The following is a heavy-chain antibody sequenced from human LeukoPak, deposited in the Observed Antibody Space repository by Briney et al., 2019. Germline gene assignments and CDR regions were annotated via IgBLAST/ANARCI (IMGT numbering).Heavy chain of an antibody. CDR1: GYTFTGYY. V-gene: IGHV1-2*02. J-gene: IGHJ4*02. D-gene: IGHD2-2*01. Sequence: ASVKVSCKASGYTFTGYYMHWVRQAPGQGLEWMGWINPNSGGTNYAQKFQGRVTMTRDTSTSTVYMELSSLRSEDTAVYYCARADYCSSISCYLHYWGQGTLVTVSS. CDR3: ARADYCSSISCYLHY. CDR2: INPNSGGT.